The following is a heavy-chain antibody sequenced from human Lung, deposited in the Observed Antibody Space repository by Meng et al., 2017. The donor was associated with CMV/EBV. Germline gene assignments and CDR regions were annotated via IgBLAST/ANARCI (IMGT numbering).Heavy chain of an antibody. V-gene: IGHV1-2*02. CDR3: PSLRGQVVRDIDV. J-gene: IGHJ4*03. D-gene: IGHD2-2*01. CDR2: INPNSGCT. CDR1: GYTFTGYY. Sequence: ASXXVSXKASGYTFTGYYMHWVRQAPGQGLEWMGWINPNSGCTNDAQKFQGRVTMTRDTSISTAYMELSRLRSDDTAVCYCPSLRGQVVRDIDVWGHGTLVTVSS.